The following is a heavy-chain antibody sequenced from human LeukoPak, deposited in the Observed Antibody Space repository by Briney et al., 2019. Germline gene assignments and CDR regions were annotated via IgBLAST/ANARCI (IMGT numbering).Heavy chain of an antibody. CDR2: ISYDGSNK. V-gene: IGHV3-30-3*01. J-gene: IGHJ6*02. Sequence: GRSLRLSCAASGFTFSSYAMHWVRQAPGKGLEWVAVISYDGSNKYYADSVKGRFTISRDNSKNTLYLQMNSLRAEDTAVYYCARAHYDFWSGYYSGAYYYGMDVWGQGTTVTVSS. CDR3: ARAHYDFWSGYYSGAYYYGMDV. D-gene: IGHD3-3*01. CDR1: GFTFSSYA.